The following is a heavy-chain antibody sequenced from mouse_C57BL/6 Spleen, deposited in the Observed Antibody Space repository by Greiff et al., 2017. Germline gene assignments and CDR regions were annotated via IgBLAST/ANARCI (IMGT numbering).Heavy chain of an antibody. V-gene: IGHV5-16*01. CDR2: INYDGSST. CDR3: AREGSGYGAMDY. D-gene: IGHD3-2*02. Sequence: EVKVVESEGGLVQPGSSMKLSCTASGFTFSDYYMAWVRLVPEKGLEWVANINYDGSSTYYLDSLKSRFIISRDNAKNILYLQMSSLKSEDTATYYCAREGSGYGAMDYWGQGTSVTVSS. CDR1: GFTFSDYY. J-gene: IGHJ4*01.